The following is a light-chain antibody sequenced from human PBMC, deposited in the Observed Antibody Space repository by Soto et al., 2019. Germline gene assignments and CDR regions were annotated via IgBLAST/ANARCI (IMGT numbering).Light chain of an antibody. CDR1: QSVSSN. CDR2: GAS. CDR3: QQYDQWWT. V-gene: IGKV3-15*01. Sequence: EIEMTQSPATLSLSPGERATLYCWASQSVSSNLAWYQQKPGQAPRLLIYGASTRVTGVPARFSGSGSGTEFILIISSLQSEDFGVYFCQQYDQWWTFGQGTKVDIK. J-gene: IGKJ1*01.